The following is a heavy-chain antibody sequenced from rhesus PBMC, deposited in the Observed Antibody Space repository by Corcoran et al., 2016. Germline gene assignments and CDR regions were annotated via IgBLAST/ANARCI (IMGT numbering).Heavy chain of an antibody. CDR1: VYTFTSHL. J-gene: IGHJ4*01. D-gene: IGHD6-25*01. V-gene: IGHV1S9*01. CDR2: INPSNGKT. CDR3: TRGQGQFDY. Sequence: QVQLVQSGSEVQKPGASVNLSCKASVYTFTSHLLNLVTQAPVQVLEMRGWINPSNGKTGYAQKFPGRCTMTRDTSTRTAYMELSSLRSEDTAVYYCTRGQGQFDYWGQGVLVTVSS.